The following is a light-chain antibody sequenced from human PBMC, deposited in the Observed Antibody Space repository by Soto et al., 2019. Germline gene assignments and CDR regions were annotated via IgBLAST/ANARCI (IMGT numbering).Light chain of an antibody. V-gene: IGKV3-15*01. CDR3: QQYNNWPGT. CDR2: GAS. Sequence: EIVLTQSPATLSLSPGERATLSCRASQSVKTFLVWYQQRPGQPPRLLIYGASTRATGIPARFSGSGSGTEFTLTISSLQSEDFAVYYCQQYNNWPGTFGHGTTGDIK. CDR1: QSVKTF. J-gene: IGKJ1*01.